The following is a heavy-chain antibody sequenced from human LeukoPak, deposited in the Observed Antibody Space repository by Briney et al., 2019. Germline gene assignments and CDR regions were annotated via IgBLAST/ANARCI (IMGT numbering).Heavy chain of an antibody. J-gene: IGHJ4*02. Sequence: SQTLSLICTVSGGSISSGDYYWSWIRQPPGKGLEWIGYIYYSGSTYYNPSLKSRVTISVDTSKNQFSLKLSSVTAADTAVYYCARDTPYSNNPVRWGQGTLVTVSS. CDR3: ARDTPYSNNPVR. CDR2: IYYSGST. CDR1: GGSISSGDYY. V-gene: IGHV4-30-4*08. D-gene: IGHD4-11*01.